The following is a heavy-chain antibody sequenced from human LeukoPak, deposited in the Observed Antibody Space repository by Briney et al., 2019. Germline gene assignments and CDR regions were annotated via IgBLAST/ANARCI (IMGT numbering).Heavy chain of an antibody. CDR2: IWYDGSNK. Sequence: GGSLRLSCAASGFTFSSYGMHGVRQAPGKGLEGVAVIWYDGSNKYYADSVKGRFTIARHNSKNTLYLQMNSLRAEDTAVYYCARDHYVGNGMDVWGKGTTVTVFS. D-gene: IGHD1-26*01. V-gene: IGHV3-33*01. CDR1: GFTFSSYG. J-gene: IGHJ6*04. CDR3: ARDHYVGNGMDV.